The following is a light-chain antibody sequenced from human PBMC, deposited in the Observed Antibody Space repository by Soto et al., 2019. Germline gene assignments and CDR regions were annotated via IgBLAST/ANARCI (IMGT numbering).Light chain of an antibody. CDR2: KAS. CDR3: QQYNPYSPWT. Sequence: DIQMNQSPSTLSASVGDRVTITCRASQSITGWLAWFQQKPGKAPKLLISKASSLQSGVPSRFSGSGSGTEFTLTISSLQPDDFATYYGQQYNPYSPWTFGQVNKGEIK. CDR1: QSITGW. J-gene: IGKJ1*01. V-gene: IGKV1-5*03.